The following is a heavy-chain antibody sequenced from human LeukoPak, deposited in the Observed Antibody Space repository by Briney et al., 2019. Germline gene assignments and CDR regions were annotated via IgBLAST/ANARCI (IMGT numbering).Heavy chain of an antibody. Sequence: PSETLSLTCTVSGGSLSSSSYYWGWIRQPPGKGLEWIGSIYYSGSTYYNPSLRSRVTISVDTSKNQFSLELSSVTAADTAVYYCARLYVYYYYMDVWGKGTTVTVSS. J-gene: IGHJ6*03. CDR2: IYYSGST. D-gene: IGHD3-16*01. CDR1: GGSLSSSSYY. V-gene: IGHV4-39*01. CDR3: ARLYVYYYYMDV.